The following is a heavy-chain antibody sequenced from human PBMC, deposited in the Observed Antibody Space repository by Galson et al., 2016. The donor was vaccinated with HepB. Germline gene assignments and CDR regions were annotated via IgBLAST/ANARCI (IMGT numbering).Heavy chain of an antibody. CDR1: GYSFSSYV. D-gene: IGHD6-6*01. Sequence: SVKVSCKASGYSFSSYVMNWVRQAPGQGLEWMGWINTKTGNPTFAQGFTGRFVFSFDTSVSTAYLEISSLKAEDSAVYYCARPGSSSSFFRTEFYYYGMDVWGRGTTVTVSS. CDR2: INTKTGNP. CDR3: ARPGSSSSFFRTEFYYYGMDV. V-gene: IGHV7-4-1*02. J-gene: IGHJ6*02.